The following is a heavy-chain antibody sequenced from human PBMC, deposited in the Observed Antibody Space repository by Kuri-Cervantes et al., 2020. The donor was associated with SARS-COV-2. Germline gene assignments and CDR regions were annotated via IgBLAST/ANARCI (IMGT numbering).Heavy chain of an antibody. CDR2: IKQDGSEK. D-gene: IGHD6-19*01. J-gene: IGHJ2*01. V-gene: IGHV3-7*03. Sequence: GGSLRLSCTASGFTFSSYWMSWVRQAPGKGLEWVANIKQDGSEKYYVDSVKGRFTISRDNAKNSLYLQMNSLRAEDTAVYYCARVRHIAVAGLPQIYFDVWGRGTLVTVSS. CDR3: ARVRHIAVAGLPQIYFDV. CDR1: GFTFSSYW.